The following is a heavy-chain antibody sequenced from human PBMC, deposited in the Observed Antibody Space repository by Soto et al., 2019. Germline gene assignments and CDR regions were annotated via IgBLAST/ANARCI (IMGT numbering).Heavy chain of an antibody. CDR3: ARAEGEYRSGLYTAYSWFDP. V-gene: IGHV1-3*01. CDR2: INAATGNT. Sequence: QVQLVQSGAEVKKPGASVKISCKSSGYIFTHHAIYWVRLAPGQGLEWMGWINAATGNTKSSVRFQGRVTMTTETSANTTYMERRSLRPEATAVYFCARAEGEYRSGLYTAYSWFDPWGQGTRVTSSS. D-gene: IGHD6-25*01. J-gene: IGHJ5*02. CDR1: GYIFTHHA.